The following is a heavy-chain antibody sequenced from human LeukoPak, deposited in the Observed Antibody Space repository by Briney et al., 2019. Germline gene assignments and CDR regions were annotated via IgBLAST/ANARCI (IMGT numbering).Heavy chain of an antibody. CDR2: IYHSGST. D-gene: IGHD3-22*01. CDR3: ARFGYYDSSGYSFDY. CDR1: GCSISSGGYS. Sequence: SETLSLTCAVSGCSISSGGYSWSWIRQPPGKGLEWIGYIYHSGSTYYNPSLKSRVTISVDRSKNQFSLKLSSVTAADTAVYYCARFGYYDSSGYSFDYWGQETLVTVSS. J-gene: IGHJ4*02. V-gene: IGHV4-30-2*01.